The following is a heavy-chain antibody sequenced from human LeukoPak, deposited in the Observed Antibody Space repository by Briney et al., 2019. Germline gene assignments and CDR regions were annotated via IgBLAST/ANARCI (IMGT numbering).Heavy chain of an antibody. J-gene: IGHJ4*02. CDR2: ISSSSSYI. CDR3: ARQEVRGVSDY. CDR1: GFTFSRYS. D-gene: IGHD3-10*01. V-gene: IGHV3-21*01. Sequence: GGSLRLSCAASGFTFSRYSMNWVRQAPGKGLEWVSSISSSSSYIYYADSVKGRFTISRDNGKNSMYLQMNSLRAEDTAVYYCARQEVRGVSDYWGQGTLFTVSS.